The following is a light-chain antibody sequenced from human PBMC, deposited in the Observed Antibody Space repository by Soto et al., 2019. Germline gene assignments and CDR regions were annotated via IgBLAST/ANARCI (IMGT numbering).Light chain of an antibody. CDR2: RNT. J-gene: IGLJ1*01. CDR1: SSNIGAGYD. CDR3: QSYDSSLSAYV. V-gene: IGLV1-40*01. Sequence: QAVVTQPPSVSGAPGQRVTISCAGSSSNIGAGYDVHWFQQLPGTAPKLLIYRNTNRPSGVPDRFSASKSGTSASLAITGLQADDEADYYCQSYDSSLSAYVFGTGTKVTVL.